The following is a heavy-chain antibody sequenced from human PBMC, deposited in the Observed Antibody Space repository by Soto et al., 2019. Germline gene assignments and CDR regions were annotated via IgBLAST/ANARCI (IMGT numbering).Heavy chain of an antibody. CDR3: ATETWLYITMVRGAAMFDL. CDR1: GYTFTSNS. Sequence: ASVKVSCKTSGYTFTSNSIGWFRQAPGQGLEWMGWINVYNGKTKYAQQLQGRVTLTTDTSTSTAYMDLRSLRSDDTAVYYCATETWLYITMVRGAAMFDLWGQG. V-gene: IGHV1-18*04. D-gene: IGHD3-10*01. J-gene: IGHJ5*02. CDR2: INVYNGKT.